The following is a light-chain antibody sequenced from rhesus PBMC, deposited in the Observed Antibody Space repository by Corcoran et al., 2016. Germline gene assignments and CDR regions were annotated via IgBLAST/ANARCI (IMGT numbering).Light chain of an antibody. CDR2: KAS. CDR1: QGISSW. Sequence: DIQMTQSPSSLSASVGDRVAITCRASQGISSWLAWYQQNPGKAPKLLLYKASSLKSGVPSRFSGSGSGTDFTLTISSLQPEDFATYYCQQYNSAPWTFGQGTKVEIK. CDR3: QQYNSAPWT. J-gene: IGKJ1*01. V-gene: IGKV1-21*01.